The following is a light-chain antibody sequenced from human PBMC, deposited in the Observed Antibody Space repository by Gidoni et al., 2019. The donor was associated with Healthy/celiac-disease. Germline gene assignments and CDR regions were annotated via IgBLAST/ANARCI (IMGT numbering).Light chain of an antibody. CDR1: QSVSSY. J-gene: IGKJ4*01. CDR3: QQRSNWPLLT. CDR2: DAS. Sequence: EIVFTQSPATLSLSPGERATLSCRASQSVSSYLAWYQQKPGQAPRLLIYDASNRATGIPARFSGSGSATDFTLPISSLEPEDFAVYYCQQRSNWPLLTFGGGTKVEIK. V-gene: IGKV3-11*01.